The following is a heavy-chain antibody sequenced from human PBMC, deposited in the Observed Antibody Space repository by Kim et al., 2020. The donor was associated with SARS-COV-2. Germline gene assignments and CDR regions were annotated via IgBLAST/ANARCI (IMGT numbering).Heavy chain of an antibody. CDR1: GGSISSGGSY. CDR3: ARVWGGSTSAYDYYDM. J-gene: IGHJ6*01. CDR2: IYYSGST. V-gene: IGHV4-31*03. D-gene: IGHD2-2*01. Sequence: SETLSLTCIVSGGSISSGGSYWSWIRQHPGKGLEWIGYIYYSGSTYYNPSLKSRVNISVDTSKNQFSLKLSSVTAADTAVYYCARVWGGSTSAYDYYDM.